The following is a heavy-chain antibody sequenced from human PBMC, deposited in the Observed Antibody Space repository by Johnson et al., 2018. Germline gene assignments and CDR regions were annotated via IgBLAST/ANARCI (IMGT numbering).Heavy chain of an antibody. CDR1: GFIFNNAW. CDR3: TTDNLGMIGTGDAFDI. CDR2: IKSKTYGATT. V-gene: IGHV3-15*07. D-gene: IGHD2-21*01. Sequence: VQLVESGGGLVKPGGSTRVSCAASGFIFNNAWVKWVRQAPGKRLDWVGRIKSKTYGATTDYAEPVKGRFTISRDDSQTTLYLQMNNLETEDTAGYYCTTDNLGMIGTGDAFDIWGQGTMVTVSS. J-gene: IGHJ3*02.